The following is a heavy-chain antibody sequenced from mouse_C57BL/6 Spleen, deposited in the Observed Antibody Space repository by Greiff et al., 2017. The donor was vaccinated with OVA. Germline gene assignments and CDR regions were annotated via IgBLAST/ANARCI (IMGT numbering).Heavy chain of an antibody. CDR3: ARAYYSNSFDY. CDR2: IHPNSGST. CDR1: GYTFTSYW. J-gene: IGHJ2*01. V-gene: IGHV1-64*01. D-gene: IGHD2-5*01. Sequence: QVQLQQPGAELVKPGASVKLSCKASGYTFTSYWMHWVKQRPGQGLEWIGMIHPNSGSTNYNEKFKSKATLTVAKSSSTAYMQLSSLTSEDSAVYYCARAYYSNSFDYWGQGTTLTVSS.